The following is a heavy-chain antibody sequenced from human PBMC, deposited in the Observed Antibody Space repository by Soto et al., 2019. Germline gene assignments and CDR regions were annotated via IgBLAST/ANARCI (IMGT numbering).Heavy chain of an antibody. V-gene: IGHV3-23*01. Sequence: EVQLLESGGGLVQPGGSLRLSCAASGFTFGNYAMSWVRQAPGKGPEWVSTITGSGTTTYYADSVKGRFTISRDNSKNTLSLQMNSLRAEDTAVYYCAEDGFSLGSRECRWGQGTLVTVSS. CDR2: ITGSGTTT. CDR1: GFTFGNYA. D-gene: IGHD3-10*01. J-gene: IGHJ4*02. CDR3: AEDGFSLGSRECR.